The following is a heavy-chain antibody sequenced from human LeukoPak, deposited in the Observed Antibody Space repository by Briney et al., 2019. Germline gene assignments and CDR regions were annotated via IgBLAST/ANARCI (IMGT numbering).Heavy chain of an antibody. CDR1: GFTFDDYG. D-gene: IGHD6-19*01. V-gene: IGHV3-20*04. CDR2: INWNGGST. CDR3: ARDGYSSGWYPSYYYYGMDV. Sequence: PGGSLRLSCAASGFTFDDYGMSWVRQAPGKGLEWVSGINWNGGSTGYADSVKGRFTISRDNAKNSLYLQMNSLRAEDTALYYCARDGYSSGWYPSYYYYGMDVWGQGTTVTVSS. J-gene: IGHJ6*02.